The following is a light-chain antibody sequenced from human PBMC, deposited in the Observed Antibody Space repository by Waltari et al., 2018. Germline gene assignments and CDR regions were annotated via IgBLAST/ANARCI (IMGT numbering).Light chain of an antibody. V-gene: IGKV2-28*01. CDR1: QSLLHSNGYNY. J-gene: IGKJ1*01. CDR2: LGS. Sequence: DIVMTQSPLSLPVTPGEPASISCRSIQSLLHSNGYNYLDWYLQKPGHSPQLLIYLGSNRASGVPGRFSGSGTGTDFTLRISRVEAEDVAVYYGMQALQKPWTFGQGTKVEIK. CDR3: MQALQKPWT.